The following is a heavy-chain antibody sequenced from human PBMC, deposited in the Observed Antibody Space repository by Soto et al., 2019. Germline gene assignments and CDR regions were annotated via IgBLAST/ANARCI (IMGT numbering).Heavy chain of an antibody. CDR3: GGAIVGATKGYCDS. Sequence: QVQLVQSGAEVQKPGSSVKVSCKASGGTFSSYAISWVRQAPGQGLEWMGGIIPIFGTANYAQKFQGRVTITAYESTSTAYMELSSLRSEYTGVYYCGGAIVGATKGYCDSWVQGTLVTVSS. CDR1: GGTFSSYA. J-gene: IGHJ4*02. D-gene: IGHD1-26*01. V-gene: IGHV1-69*01. CDR2: IIPIFGTA.